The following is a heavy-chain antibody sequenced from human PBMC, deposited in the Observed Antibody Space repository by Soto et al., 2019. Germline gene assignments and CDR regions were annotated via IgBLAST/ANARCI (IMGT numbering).Heavy chain of an antibody. D-gene: IGHD3-22*01. CDR1: GFIFSSYA. CDR2: ISGSGTTI. Sequence: EVHLVESGGGLVQPGGSLRLSCAASGFIFSSYAINWVRQAPGKGLEWVSYISGSGTTIYYADSVKGRFTISRDYAKSSLYLQMNSLRAEDTAMYYCASFSRMAGGYYWGQGTLVNVSS. V-gene: IGHV3-48*01. CDR3: ASFSRMAGGYY. J-gene: IGHJ4*02.